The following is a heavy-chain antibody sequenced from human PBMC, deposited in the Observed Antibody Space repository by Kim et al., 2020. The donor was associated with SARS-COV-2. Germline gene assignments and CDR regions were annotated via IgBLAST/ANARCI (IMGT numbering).Heavy chain of an antibody. CDR1: GGSISSGGYY. J-gene: IGHJ6*02. Sequence: SETLSLTCTVSGGSISSGGYYWSWIRQHPGKGLEWIGYIYYSGSTYYNPSLKSRVTISVDTSKNQFSLKLSSVTAADTAVDYCARDRMPDGMDVWGQGTTVTVSS. CDR3: ARDRMPDGMDV. D-gene: IGHD2-2*01. CDR2: IYYSGST. V-gene: IGHV4-31*03.